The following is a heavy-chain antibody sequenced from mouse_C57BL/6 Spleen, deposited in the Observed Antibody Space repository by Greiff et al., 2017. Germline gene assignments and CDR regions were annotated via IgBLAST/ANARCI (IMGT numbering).Heavy chain of an antibody. D-gene: IGHD2-3*01. J-gene: IGHJ3*01. CDR3: ARADGYLAWFAY. Sequence: EVKVEESGGGLVKPGGSLKLSCAASGFTFSSYAMSWVRQTPEKRLEWVATISDGGSYTYYPDKLKGRFTISRDNAKNNLYLQMSHLKSEDTAMYYCARADGYLAWFAYWGQGTLVTVSA. CDR1: GFTFSSYA. CDR2: ISDGGSYT. V-gene: IGHV5-4*03.